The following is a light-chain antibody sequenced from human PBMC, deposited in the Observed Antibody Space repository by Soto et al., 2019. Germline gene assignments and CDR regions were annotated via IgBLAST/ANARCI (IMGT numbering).Light chain of an antibody. V-gene: IGKV2-30*02. Sequence: DVVMTQSPLSLPVTLGQPASISCRSGQSLVHSDGNTYLNWFQQRPSQSPRRLSYKVSNRDSGGPDRSSGRGAGTNGTLKISRVEAEDVGVYDCMQGTHWPPYTFGQGTKLEIK. CDR1: QSLVHSDGNTY. CDR3: MQGTHWPPYT. J-gene: IGKJ2*01. CDR2: KVS.